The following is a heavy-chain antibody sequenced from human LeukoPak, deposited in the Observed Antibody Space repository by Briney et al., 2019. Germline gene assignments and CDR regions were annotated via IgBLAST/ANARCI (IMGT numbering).Heavy chain of an antibody. D-gene: IGHD2-15*01. CDR1: GFILDDYA. V-gene: IGHV3-9*01. CDR2: ISWNSGRI. J-gene: IGHJ6*02. CDR3: AKDNVNGYYYYYDMDV. Sequence: PGGSLRLSCAASGFILDDYAMHWVRQAPGKGLEWVSGISWNSGRIGYADSVKGRFTISRDNAKKSLYLQMNSLRAEDTALYYCAKDNVNGYYYYYDMDVWGQGTTVTVSS.